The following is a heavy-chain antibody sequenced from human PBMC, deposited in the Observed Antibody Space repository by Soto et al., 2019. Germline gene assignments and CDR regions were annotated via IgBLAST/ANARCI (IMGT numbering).Heavy chain of an antibody. V-gene: IGHV3-30-3*01. J-gene: IGHJ4*02. CDR3: ARDPIAVALYYFDY. CDR1: GFTFSSYA. CDR2: ISYDGSNK. Sequence: QVQLVESGGGVVQPGRSLRLSCAASGFTFSSYAMHWVRQAPGKGLEWVAVISYDGSNKYYADSVKGRFTISRDNSKNTLYLQMTSLRAEDTAVYYCARDPIAVALYYFDYWGQGTLVTVSS. D-gene: IGHD6-19*01.